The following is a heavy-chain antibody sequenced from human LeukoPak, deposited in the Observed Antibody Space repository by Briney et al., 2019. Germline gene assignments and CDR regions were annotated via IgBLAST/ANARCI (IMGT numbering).Heavy chain of an antibody. J-gene: IGHJ6*02. CDR1: GGSISSYY. CDR2: IYYSGST. Sequence: PSETLSLTCTVSGGSISSYYWSWIRQPPGKGLEWIGYIYYSGSTNYNPSLKSRVTISVDTSKNQFSLKLSSVTAADTAVYYCARDGGDSRYGMDVWGQGTTVTVSS. CDR3: ARDGGDSRYGMDV. D-gene: IGHD2-21*02. V-gene: IGHV4-59*01.